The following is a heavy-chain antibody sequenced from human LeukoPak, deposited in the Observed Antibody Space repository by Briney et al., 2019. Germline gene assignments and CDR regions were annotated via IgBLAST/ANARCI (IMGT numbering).Heavy chain of an antibody. CDR1: GYSFTSYW. V-gene: IGHV5-51*01. D-gene: IGHD6-13*01. CDR2: IYPGDPDT. J-gene: IGHJ4*02. Sequence: GESLKISCNGSGYSFTSYWIGWVRQMPGKGLEWMGIIYPGDPDTRYSPSFQGQVTISADKSINTAYLQWSSLKASDTAMYYCAREYSSRDPFDYWGQGTLVTVSS. CDR3: AREYSSRDPFDY.